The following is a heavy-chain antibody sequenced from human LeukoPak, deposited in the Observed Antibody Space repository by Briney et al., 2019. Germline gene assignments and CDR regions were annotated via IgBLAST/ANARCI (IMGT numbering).Heavy chain of an antibody. D-gene: IGHD4-23*01. J-gene: IGHJ4*02. Sequence: SETLSLTCTVSGGSISSSSYYWGWIRQPPGRGLEWIGYIYHSGSTYYNPSLKSRVTISVDRSKNQFSLKLSSVTAADTAVYYCATSTTVVRPKNPFRFDYWGQGTLVTVSS. CDR2: IYHSGST. V-gene: IGHV4-39*07. CDR1: GGSISSSSYY. CDR3: ATSTTVVRPKNPFRFDY.